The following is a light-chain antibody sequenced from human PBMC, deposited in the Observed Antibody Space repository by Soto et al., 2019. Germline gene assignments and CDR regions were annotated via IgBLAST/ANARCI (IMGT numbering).Light chain of an antibody. J-gene: IGLJ3*02. Sequence: QSALTQPPSVSGAPGQRVTISCPGSSSNIGAGYDVHWYQQLPGTAPKLLIYGNSNRPSGVPDRFSGSKSGTSASLAITGLQAEDEGDYYCQSYDSSLSGSVFGGGTKLTVL. V-gene: IGLV1-40*01. CDR1: SSNIGAGYD. CDR2: GNS. CDR3: QSYDSSLSGSV.